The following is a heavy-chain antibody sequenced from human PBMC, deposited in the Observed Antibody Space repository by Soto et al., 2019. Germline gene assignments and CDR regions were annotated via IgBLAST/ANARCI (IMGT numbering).Heavy chain of an antibody. D-gene: IGHD2-15*01. CDR2: IIPIFGTA. J-gene: IGHJ4*02. V-gene: IGHV1-69*13. Sequence: GASVKVSCKASGGTFSSYAISWVRQAPGQGLEWMGGIIPIFGTANYAQKFQGRVTITADESTSTAYMELSSLRSEDTAVYYCARERYCSGGSCYSTTNSYDYWGQGTLVTVSS. CDR3: ARERYCSGGSCYSTTNSYDY. CDR1: GGTFSSYA.